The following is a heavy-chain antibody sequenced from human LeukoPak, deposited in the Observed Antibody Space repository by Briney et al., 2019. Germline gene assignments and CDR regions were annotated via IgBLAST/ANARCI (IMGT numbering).Heavy chain of an antibody. CDR1: GGSISSYY. V-gene: IGHV4-59*01. CDR3: ARSGLDSRYYFGMDV. D-gene: IGHD5-12*01. CDR2: IYYSGST. Sequence: SETLSLTCTVSGGSISSYYWSWIRQPPGGGLEWIGYIYYSGSTNYNPSLKRRVTISLDTSKSQFSLKLRSVTAADTAVYYCARSGLDSRYYFGMDVWGQGTTVAVSS. J-gene: IGHJ6*02.